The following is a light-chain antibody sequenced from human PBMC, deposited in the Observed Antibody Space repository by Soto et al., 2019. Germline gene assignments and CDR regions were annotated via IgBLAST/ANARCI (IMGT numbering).Light chain of an antibody. CDR3: QSYDNSLSGFYV. J-gene: IGLJ1*01. CDR1: SSNIGAAHD. V-gene: IGLV1-40*01. Sequence: RSSNIGAAHDVHWYQQLPATAPKLLIYGNSNRPSGVPDRFSGSKSGTSASLDITGLQADDEADYYCQSYDNSLSGFYVFGARTKATVL. CDR2: GNS.